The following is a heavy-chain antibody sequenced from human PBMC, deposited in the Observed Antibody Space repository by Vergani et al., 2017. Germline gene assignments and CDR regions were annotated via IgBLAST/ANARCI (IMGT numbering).Heavy chain of an antibody. D-gene: IGHD6-19*01. Sequence: QITLKESGPTLVKPTQTLTLTCTFSGFPLSTSGVGVGWIRQPPGKALEWLALIYWNDDKRYSPSLKSRLTITKDTPKNQVVLTMTNMDPVDTATYYCARREVAGTGKYNWFDPWGQGTLVTVSS. CDR1: GFPLSTSGVG. J-gene: IGHJ5*02. CDR3: ARREVAGTGKYNWFDP. CDR2: IYWNDDK. V-gene: IGHV2-5*01.